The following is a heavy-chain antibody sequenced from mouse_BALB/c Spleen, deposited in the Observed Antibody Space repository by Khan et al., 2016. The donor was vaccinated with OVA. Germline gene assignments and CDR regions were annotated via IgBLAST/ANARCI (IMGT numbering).Heavy chain of an antibody. CDR3: ARRYYYGHWYFDV. Sequence: EAQLQESGPGLVKPSQSLSLTCTVTGYSITSDYAWNWIRQFPGNKLEWMGYISYSGSTGYNPSLKSRLSITRDTSNNQFFLQLNSVTTEDTATYYCARRYYYGHWYFDVWGAGTTVTVSS. J-gene: IGHJ1*01. D-gene: IGHD1-1*01. V-gene: IGHV3-2*02. CDR2: ISYSGST. CDR1: GYSITSDYA.